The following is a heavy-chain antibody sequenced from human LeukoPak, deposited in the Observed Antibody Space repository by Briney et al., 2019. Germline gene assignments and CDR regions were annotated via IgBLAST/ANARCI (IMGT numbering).Heavy chain of an antibody. CDR1: GFTFSDYY. V-gene: IGHV3-11*04. D-gene: IGHD6-13*01. CDR2: ISSSGSTI. CDR3: ARDRGSSWYNWFDP. Sequence: GGSLRLSCAASGFTFSDYYMSWIRQAPGKGLEWVSYISSSGSTIYYADSVKGRFTISRDNAKNSLYLQMNSLRAEDTAVYYCARDRGSSWYNWFDPWGQGTLVTVSS. J-gene: IGHJ5*02.